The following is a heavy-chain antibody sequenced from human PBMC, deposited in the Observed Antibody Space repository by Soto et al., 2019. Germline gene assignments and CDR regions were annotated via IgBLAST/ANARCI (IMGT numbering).Heavy chain of an antibody. J-gene: IGHJ4*02. CDR2: ARNKAYSYTT. D-gene: IGHD1-1*01. V-gene: IGHV3-72*01. CDR3: ARVDKQLGTTFFDY. CDR1: GFTFSDHY. Sequence: GGSLRLSCAASGFTFSDHYLGWVRQGPGKGLEWVGRARNKAYSYTTEYAASVKGRCTISRDDSKNSAYLQMNSLNTEDTAVYYCARVDKQLGTTFFDYWAQGILVTVSS.